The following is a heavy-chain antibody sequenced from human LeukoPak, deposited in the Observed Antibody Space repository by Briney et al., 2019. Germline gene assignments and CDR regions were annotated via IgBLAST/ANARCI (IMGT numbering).Heavy chain of an antibody. Sequence: PGGSLRLSCAASGFTFSSYAMSWVRQAPGKGLEWVSTISGSGGSTYYADSMEGRFTISRDNSKNTFYLQMNSLRSEDTAVYYCAKDTNSYSSAWIYWGQGTLVTVSS. J-gene: IGHJ4*02. D-gene: IGHD6-19*01. CDR2: ISGSGGST. CDR1: GFTFSSYA. CDR3: AKDTNSYSSAWIY. V-gene: IGHV3-23*01.